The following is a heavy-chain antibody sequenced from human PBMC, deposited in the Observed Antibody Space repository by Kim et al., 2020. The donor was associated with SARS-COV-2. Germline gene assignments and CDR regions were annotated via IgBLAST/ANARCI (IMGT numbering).Heavy chain of an antibody. J-gene: IGHJ2*01. V-gene: IGHV4-59*01. CDR1: GGSISYYY. CDR2: VFDSGST. D-gene: IGHD3-22*01. CDR3: ARGKYFYDGSGNPRFWYF. Sequence: SETLSLTCTVSGGSISYYYWSWIRQPPGKGLEWIGYVFDSGSTNYSPSLKSRVTISLDTSTKQFPLQMTSVTAADTAVYYCARGKYFYDGSGNPRFWYF.